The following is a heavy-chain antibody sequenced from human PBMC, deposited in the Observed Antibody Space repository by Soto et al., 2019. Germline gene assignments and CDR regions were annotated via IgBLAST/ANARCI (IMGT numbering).Heavy chain of an antibody. D-gene: IGHD3-22*01. CDR2: INPNSGGT. CDR1: GHTFTGYY. J-gene: IGHJ4*02. CDR3: ARSYYYDSRDLDY. Sequence: ASVKVSCKASGHTFTGYYMHWVLQAPGQGLEWMGWINPNSGGTNYAQKFQGRVTMTRDTSISTAYMELSRLRSDDTAVYYCARSYYYDSRDLDYWGQGTLVTVSS. V-gene: IGHV1-2*02.